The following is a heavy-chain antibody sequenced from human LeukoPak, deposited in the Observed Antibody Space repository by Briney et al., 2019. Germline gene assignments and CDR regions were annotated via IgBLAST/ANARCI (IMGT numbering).Heavy chain of an antibody. CDR2: INHSGST. CDR1: GGSFSGYY. V-gene: IGHV4-34*01. CDR3: ARRGIAAAVYFDY. D-gene: IGHD6-13*01. Sequence: SETLSLTCAVYGGSFSGYYWSWIRQPPGKGLEWIGEINHSGSTNYNPSLKSRVTISVDTSKNQFSLKLNSVTAADTAVYYCARRGIAAAVYFDYWGQGTLVTVSP. J-gene: IGHJ4*02.